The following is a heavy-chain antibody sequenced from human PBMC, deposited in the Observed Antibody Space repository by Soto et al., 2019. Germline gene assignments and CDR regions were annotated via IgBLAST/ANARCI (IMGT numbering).Heavy chain of an antibody. J-gene: IGHJ5*02. CDR2: ISAYNGNT. CDR3: ARDRREQGWSGHFPPYNWFDP. V-gene: IGHV1-18*01. CDR1: GYTFTSYG. D-gene: IGHD6-19*01. Sequence: ASVKVSCKASGYTFTSYGISWVRQAPGQGLEWMGWISAYNGNTNYAQKLQGRVTMTTDTSTSTAYMELRSLRSDDTAVYYCARDRREQGWSGHFPPYNWFDPWGQGTLVTVSS.